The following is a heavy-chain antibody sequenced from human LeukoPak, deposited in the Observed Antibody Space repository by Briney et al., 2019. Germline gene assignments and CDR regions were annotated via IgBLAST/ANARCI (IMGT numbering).Heavy chain of an antibody. CDR3: ARARSRDYYDSSGNHDY. CDR2: IYDSGST. Sequence: SETLSLTCTVSGGSIRSSYYYWGWIRQPPGKGLEWVGSIYDSGSTYYNPSLKSRVTISVDTSKNQFSLKLSSVTAADTAVYYCARARSRDYYDSSGNHDYWGQGTLVTVSS. J-gene: IGHJ4*02. CDR1: GGSIRSSYYY. D-gene: IGHD3-22*01. V-gene: IGHV4-39*07.